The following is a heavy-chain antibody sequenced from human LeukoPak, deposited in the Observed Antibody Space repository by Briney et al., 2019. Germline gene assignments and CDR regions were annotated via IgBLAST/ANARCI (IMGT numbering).Heavy chain of an antibody. V-gene: IGHV1-3*01. J-gene: IGHJ4*02. CDR3: ARVGAVAGSPLDY. CDR2: INAGNGNT. Sequence: ASVKVSCKASGYTFTSYAMHWVRQAPGQRLEWMGWINAGNGNTKYSQKFQGRVTITRDTSASTAYMELSSLRSEDTAVYYCARVGAVAGSPLDYWGQGTLVTVSS. CDR1: GYTFTSYA. D-gene: IGHD6-19*01.